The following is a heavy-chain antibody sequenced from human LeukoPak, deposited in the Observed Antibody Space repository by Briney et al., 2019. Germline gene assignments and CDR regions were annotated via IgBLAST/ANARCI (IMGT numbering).Heavy chain of an antibody. D-gene: IGHD5-24*01. Sequence: GGSLRHSCAASGFTFSDYYMSWIRQAPGKGLEWVSYISRSGSTIYYADSVKGRFTISRDNAKNSLYLQMNSLRAEDTAVYYCARGRRWLLFRREDAFDLWGQGTMVTVSS. J-gene: IGHJ3*01. V-gene: IGHV3-11*04. CDR2: ISRSGSTI. CDR1: GFTFSDYY. CDR3: ARGRRWLLFRREDAFDL.